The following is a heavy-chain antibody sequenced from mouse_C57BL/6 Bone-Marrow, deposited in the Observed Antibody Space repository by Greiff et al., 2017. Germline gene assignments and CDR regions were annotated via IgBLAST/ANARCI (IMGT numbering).Heavy chain of an antibody. D-gene: IGHD2-1*01. CDR1: GFTFSDYG. J-gene: IGHJ4*01. Sequence: EVHLVESGGGLVKPGGSLKLSCAASGFTFSDYGMHWVRQAPEKRLELVAYISSGSSTIYYADTVKGRFTISRAHAKNTLFLQMTSLRSEDTAMYYCAMALDYYGNYRNDMDYWGQGTSVTVSS. CDR2: ISSGSSTI. V-gene: IGHV5-17*01. CDR3: AMALDYYGNYRNDMDY.